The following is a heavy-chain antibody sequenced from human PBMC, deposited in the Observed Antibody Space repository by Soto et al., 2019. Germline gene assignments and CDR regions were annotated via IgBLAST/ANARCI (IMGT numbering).Heavy chain of an antibody. J-gene: IGHJ6*03. V-gene: IGHV1-46*03. D-gene: IGHD6-13*01. CDR1: GYTFTSYY. Sequence: QVQLVQSGAEVKKPGASVKVSCKASGYTFTSYYMHWVRQAPGQGLEWMGMINPSGGSTDYAQKSQGRVTMPRDTSTSTVYMALSSLRSEDTAVYYCARGTGTAAAYYYYYMVVWGQGTTVTVSS. CDR3: ARGTGTAAAYYYYYMVV. CDR2: INPSGGST.